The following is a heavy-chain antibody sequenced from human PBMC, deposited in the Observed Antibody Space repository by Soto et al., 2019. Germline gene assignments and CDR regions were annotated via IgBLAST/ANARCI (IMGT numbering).Heavy chain of an antibody. CDR2: IGSSSSYI. CDR1: GFTLGTYS. CDR3: ARDQGRPFDY. D-gene: IGHD6-6*01. Sequence: GSLRLSCAASGFTLGTYSMNWVRQAPGKGLEWVSSIGSSSSYIYYADSVKGRFTISRDNAKNSLYLQMNNLRAEDTAVYYCARDQGRPFDYWGQGTLVTVSS. J-gene: IGHJ4*02. V-gene: IGHV3-21*01.